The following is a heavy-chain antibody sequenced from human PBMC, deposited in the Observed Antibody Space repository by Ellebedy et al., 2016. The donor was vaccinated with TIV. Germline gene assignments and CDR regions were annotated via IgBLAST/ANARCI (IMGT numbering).Heavy chain of an antibody. CDR1: GYTFTSYG. Sequence: ASVKVSCXASGYTFTSYGISWVRQAPGQGLEWMGWISAYNGNTNYAQKLQGRVTMTTDTSTSTAYMELRSLRSDDTAVYYCARSREYCSGGSCYSDGWSYYYYYGMDVWGQGTTVTVSS. CDR2: ISAYNGNT. V-gene: IGHV1-18*04. J-gene: IGHJ6*02. CDR3: ARSREYCSGGSCYSDGWSYYYYYGMDV. D-gene: IGHD2-15*01.